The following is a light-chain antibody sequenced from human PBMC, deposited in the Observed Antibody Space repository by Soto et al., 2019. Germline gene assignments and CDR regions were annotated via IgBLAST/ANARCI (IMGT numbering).Light chain of an antibody. Sequence: EIVLTQSPATLSLSPGERATLSCRASQSVSTYLAWYQQKPGQAPRLLIYDASNRATGIPVRFSGSGSGTDFTLTISSLEPEDFAVYYCQQRGNCPPITFGQGTRLDMK. J-gene: IGKJ5*01. CDR1: QSVSTY. V-gene: IGKV3-11*01. CDR3: QQRGNCPPIT. CDR2: DAS.